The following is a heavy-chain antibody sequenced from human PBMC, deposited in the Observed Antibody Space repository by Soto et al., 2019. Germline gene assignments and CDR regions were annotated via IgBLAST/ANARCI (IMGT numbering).Heavy chain of an antibody. Sequence: QVQLVESGGGVVQPGRSLRLSCSASGFTFSEFEMYWVRQAPGKGLDWGSFISYDGINHYYAGSVKGRFTVSRDNSKNSLFLLMNSLRPEDTAVYFCATLTGTAPRFDYWGQGTLVTVSS. V-gene: IGHV3-30-3*01. CDR3: ATLTGTAPRFDY. D-gene: IGHD3-9*01. J-gene: IGHJ4*02. CDR1: GFTFSEFE. CDR2: ISYDGINH.